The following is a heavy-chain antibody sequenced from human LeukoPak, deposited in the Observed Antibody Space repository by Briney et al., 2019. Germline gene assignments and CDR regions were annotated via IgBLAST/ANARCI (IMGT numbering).Heavy chain of an antibody. CDR3: ARVRLVVVPAAIDY. D-gene: IGHD2-2*01. V-gene: IGHV4-30-2*01. Sequence: SETLSLTCAVSGGSISSGTYSWSWIWQPPRKGLEWIGYIYHSGSTYYNPSLRSRVTISVDRSKNQFSLKLSSVTAADTAVYYCARVRLVVVPAAIDYWGQGTLVTVSS. CDR1: GGSISSGTYS. J-gene: IGHJ4*02. CDR2: IYHSGST.